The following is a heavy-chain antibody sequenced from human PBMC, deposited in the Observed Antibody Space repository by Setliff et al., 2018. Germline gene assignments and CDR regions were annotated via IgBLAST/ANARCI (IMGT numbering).Heavy chain of an antibody. D-gene: IGHD3-10*01. Sequence: SETLSLTCSVSGASISSYYWSWIRQPPGKGLEWIGYIYTSGTTKYNPSLKSRVTISIDTSKSQFSLNLSSVTAADTAVYYCARIVYGSGSYYFDYWGQGTLVTVSS. J-gene: IGHJ4*02. CDR1: GASISSYY. CDR2: IYTSGTT. V-gene: IGHV4-4*08. CDR3: ARIVYGSGSYYFDY.